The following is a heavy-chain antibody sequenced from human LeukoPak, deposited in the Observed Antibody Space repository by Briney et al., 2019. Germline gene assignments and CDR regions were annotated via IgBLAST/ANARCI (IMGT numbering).Heavy chain of an antibody. CDR2: IIPILGIA. Sequence: SVKVSCKASGGTFSSYTISWVRQAPGQGLEWMGRIIPILGIANYAQKFQGRVTITADKSTSTAYMELSSLRSEDTAVYYCARGGPRIAVPGTVLWGQGTLVTVSS. J-gene: IGHJ4*02. V-gene: IGHV1-69*02. D-gene: IGHD6-19*01. CDR1: GGTFSSYT. CDR3: ARGGPRIAVPGTVL.